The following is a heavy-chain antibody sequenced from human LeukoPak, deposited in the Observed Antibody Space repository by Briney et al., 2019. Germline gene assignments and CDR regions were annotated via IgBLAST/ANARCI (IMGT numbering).Heavy chain of an antibody. Sequence: ASVKVSCKASGYTFTSYGVSWVRQAPGQGLEWMGWISAYNGNTNYAQKLQGRVTMTTDTSTSTAYMELRSLRSDDTAVYYCAREIGDIVVVPAATENWFDPWGRGTLVTVSS. CDR1: GYTFTSYG. J-gene: IGHJ5*02. D-gene: IGHD2-2*01. V-gene: IGHV1-18*01. CDR2: ISAYNGNT. CDR3: AREIGDIVVVPAATENWFDP.